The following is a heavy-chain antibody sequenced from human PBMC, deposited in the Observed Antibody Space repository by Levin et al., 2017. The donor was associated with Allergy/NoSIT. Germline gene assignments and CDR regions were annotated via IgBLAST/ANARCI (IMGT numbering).Heavy chain of an antibody. CDR2: ISSSSSYI. D-gene: IGHD1-26*01. V-gene: IGHV3-21*01. J-gene: IGHJ6*02. CDR3: ARVLSGSYSIYYYYGMDV. Sequence: PGGSLRLSCAASGFTFSSYSMNWVRQAPGKGLEWVSSISSSSSYIYYADSVKGRFTISRDNAKNSLYLQMNSLRAEDTAVYYCARVLSGSYSIYYYYGMDVWGQGTTVTVSS. CDR1: GFTFSSYS.